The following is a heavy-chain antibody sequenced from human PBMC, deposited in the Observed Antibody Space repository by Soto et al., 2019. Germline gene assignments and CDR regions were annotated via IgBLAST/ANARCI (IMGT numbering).Heavy chain of an antibody. CDR3: CHTSTNDGVDF. CDR1: GFDFSTYA. J-gene: IGHJ1*01. V-gene: IGHV3-23*01. Sequence: VQLLESGGDLVQPGGSLRVSCAASGFDFSTYAMTWVRQTPGKGVERVPSISGKGDTTYYAYSLKARFSISRDNFNNTLYLQMTNVRAEGTAIYFCCHTSTNDGVDFWGQGTLVTVSS. CDR2: ISGKGDTT. D-gene: IGHD3-16*01.